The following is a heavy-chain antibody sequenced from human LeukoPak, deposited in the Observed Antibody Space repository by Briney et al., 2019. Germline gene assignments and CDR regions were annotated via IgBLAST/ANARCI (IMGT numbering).Heavy chain of an antibody. Sequence: SETLSLTCTVSGYSISSGYYWGWIRQPPGKGLEWIGSIYHSGSTYYNPSLKSRVTISVDTSKNQFSLKLSSVTAADTAVYYCAREGVDIVATNAFDIWGQGTMVTVSS. D-gene: IGHD5-12*01. CDR1: GYSISSGYY. V-gene: IGHV4-38-2*02. J-gene: IGHJ3*02. CDR3: AREGVDIVATNAFDI. CDR2: IYHSGST.